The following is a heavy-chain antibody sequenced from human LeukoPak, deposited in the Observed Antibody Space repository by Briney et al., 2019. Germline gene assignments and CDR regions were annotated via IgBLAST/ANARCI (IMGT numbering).Heavy chain of an antibody. CDR3: AKALPRYCGGDCYGLDY. V-gene: IGHV3-74*01. CDR2: INTDGSNT. D-gene: IGHD2-21*02. CDR1: GFTFDYYW. Sequence: GGSLRLSCAASGFTFDYYWMHWVRQAPGKGLMWVSRINTDGSNTHYADSVKGRFTTSRDNSKNTLYLQMNSLRAEDTAVYYCAKALPRYCGGDCYGLDYWGQGTLVTVSS. J-gene: IGHJ4*02.